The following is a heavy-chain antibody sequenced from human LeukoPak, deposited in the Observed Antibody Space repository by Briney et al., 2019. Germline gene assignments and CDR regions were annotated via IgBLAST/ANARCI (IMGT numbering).Heavy chain of an antibody. CDR2: INWNGAST. D-gene: IGHD6-19*01. J-gene: IGHJ4*02. CDR1: GYRFDDHG. Sequence: GGSLRLSCEASGYRFDDHGMSWVRQAPGKGLEWVSGINWNGASTGYGDSVKGRFTISRDNAKNSLYLQMNSLRAEDTALYYCAGGDRNGWYFDYWGQGVLVTVSS. V-gene: IGHV3-20*04. CDR3: AGGDRNGWYFDY.